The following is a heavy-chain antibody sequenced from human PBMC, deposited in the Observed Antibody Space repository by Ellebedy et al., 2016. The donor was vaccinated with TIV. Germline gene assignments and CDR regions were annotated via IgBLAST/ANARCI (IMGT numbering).Heavy chain of an antibody. D-gene: IGHD1/OR15-1a*01. J-gene: IGHJ4*02. CDR3: ARENWYNDY. CDR1: GFSFRTLW. Sequence: GESLKISCAASGFSFRTLWMSWVRQAPGKGLEWVGNITQDGSEKCYGDSVKGRFTISRDNAKNSVYLQMNSLRAEDTAVYYCARENWYNDYWGQGTLVTVSS. CDR2: ITQDGSEK. V-gene: IGHV3-7*04.